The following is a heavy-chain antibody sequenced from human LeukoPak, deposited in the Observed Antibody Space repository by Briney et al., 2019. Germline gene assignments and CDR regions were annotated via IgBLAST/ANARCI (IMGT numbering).Heavy chain of an antibody. CDR3: ARNLYSNYDVYFDY. J-gene: IGHJ4*02. CDR1: GFTFSSYW. V-gene: IGHV3-7*01. Sequence: GGSLRLSCAASGFTFSSYWMSWFRQAPGKGLEWLANIKQDGSEKYYVDSVKGRFTISRDNAKNSLYLQMNSLRAEDTAVYYCARNLYSNYDVYFDYWGQGTLVTVSS. CDR2: IKQDGSEK. D-gene: IGHD4-11*01.